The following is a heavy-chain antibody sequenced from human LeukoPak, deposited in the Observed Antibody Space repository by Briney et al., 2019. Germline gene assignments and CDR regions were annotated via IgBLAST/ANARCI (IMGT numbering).Heavy chain of an antibody. Sequence: ASVKVSCKASGYTFTSYGISWMRQAPGQGLEWMGWISAYNGNTNYAQKLQGRVTMTTDTSTSTAYMELRSLRSDDTAVYYCARDDPRITIFGVVISPFDYWGQGTLVTVSS. CDR1: GYTFTSYG. CDR3: ARDDPRITIFGVVISPFDY. V-gene: IGHV1-18*01. J-gene: IGHJ4*02. D-gene: IGHD3-3*01. CDR2: ISAYNGNT.